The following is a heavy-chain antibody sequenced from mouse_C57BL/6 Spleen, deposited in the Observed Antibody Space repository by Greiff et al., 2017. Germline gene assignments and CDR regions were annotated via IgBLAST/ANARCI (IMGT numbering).Heavy chain of an antibody. D-gene: IGHD1-1*01. CDR1: GYTFTSYW. Sequence: QVQLQQPGAELVQPGASVKMSCKASGYTFTSYWITWVKQRPGQGLEWIGDIYPGSGSTNYNEKFKSKATLTVDTSSSTAYMQLSSLTSEDSAVYYCAGYGSSYPYAMDYWGQGTSVTVSS. CDR3: AGYGSSYPYAMDY. CDR2: IYPGSGST. V-gene: IGHV1-55*01. J-gene: IGHJ4*01.